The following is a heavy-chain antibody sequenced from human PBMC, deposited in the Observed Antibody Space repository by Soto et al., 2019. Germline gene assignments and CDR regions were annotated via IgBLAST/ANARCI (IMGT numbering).Heavy chain of an antibody. V-gene: IGHV4-4*07. CDR1: GGSISSYY. CDR2: IYTSGST. J-gene: IGHJ5*02. D-gene: IGHD2-15*01. Sequence: SETLSLTCTVSGGSISSYYWSWVRKPAGKGLEWIGRIYTSGSTNYNPSLKSRVTMSVDTSKNQFSLKLSSVTAADTAVYYCARDGAEDIVNWFDPWGQGTLVTVS. CDR3: ARDGAEDIVNWFDP.